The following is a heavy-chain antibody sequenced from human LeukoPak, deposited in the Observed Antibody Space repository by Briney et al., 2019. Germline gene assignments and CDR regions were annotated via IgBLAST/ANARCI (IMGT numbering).Heavy chain of an antibody. D-gene: IGHD4-23*01. Sequence: KPGGSLRLFCAASGFTSNNYWMMWVRQAPGKGLEWVANIREDGSEKNYVDSVKGRFTISRDNAKISLYLQMNSLRVEDTAVYYCATDRKVGTWDPRFDYWGQGTLVTVSS. V-gene: IGHV3-7*01. J-gene: IGHJ4*02. CDR3: ATDRKVGTWDPRFDY. CDR1: GFTSNNYW. CDR2: IREDGSEK.